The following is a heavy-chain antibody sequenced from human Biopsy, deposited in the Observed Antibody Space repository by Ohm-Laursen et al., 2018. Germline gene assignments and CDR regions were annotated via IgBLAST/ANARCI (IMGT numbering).Heavy chain of an antibody. Sequence: ASVKVSCKASGYTFTNYGISWVRQAPGQGLEWMGWISPYNGDTDYAQKLQGRATMTTDTSTSTAYMDLRSLRSDDTAVYYCVRDRWPHVTLLGLVVFDFWGQGTLVIVSS. CDR3: VRDRWPHVTLLGLVVFDF. V-gene: IGHV1-18*01. CDR1: GYTFTNYG. J-gene: IGHJ4*02. CDR2: ISPYNGDT. D-gene: IGHD3-3*01.